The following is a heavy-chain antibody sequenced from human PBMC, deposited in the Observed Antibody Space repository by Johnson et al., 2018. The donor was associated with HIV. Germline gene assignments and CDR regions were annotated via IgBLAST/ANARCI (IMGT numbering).Heavy chain of an antibody. CDR2: IKQHGSEK. V-gene: IGHV3-7*05. J-gene: IGHJ3*02. CDR1: GFTFRSYW. CDR3: AKDVNWGLGGAFDI. D-gene: IGHD7-27*01. Sequence: VQLVESGGGLVQPGGSLRLSCAASGFTFRSYWMSWVRQAPGKGLEWVANIKQHGSEKYYVDSVKGRFTISRDNAKNSLYLQMNSLRAEDTSLYYCAKDVNWGLGGAFDIWGQGTMVTVSS.